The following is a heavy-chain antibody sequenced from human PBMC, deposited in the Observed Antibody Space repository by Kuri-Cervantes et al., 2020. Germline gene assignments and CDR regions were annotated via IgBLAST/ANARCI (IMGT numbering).Heavy chain of an antibody. Sequence: ASVKVSCKASGYTFTSYGISWARQAPGQGLEWMGWISAYNGNTNYAQKLQGRVTMTTDTSTSTAYMELRSLRSDDTAVYYCARTRFLEWLPSPNWFDPWGQGTLVTVSS. CDR3: ARTRFLEWLPSPNWFDP. CDR2: ISAYNGNT. CDR1: GYTFTSYG. V-gene: IGHV1-18*01. J-gene: IGHJ5*02. D-gene: IGHD3-3*01.